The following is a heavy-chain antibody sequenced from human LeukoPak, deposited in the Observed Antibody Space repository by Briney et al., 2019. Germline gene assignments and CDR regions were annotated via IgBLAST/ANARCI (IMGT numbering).Heavy chain of an antibody. CDR2: IKQDGSEK. D-gene: IGHD6-19*01. J-gene: IGHJ4*02. V-gene: IGHV3-7*01. CDR1: GFTFSSYW. Sequence: GGSLRPSCAASGFTFSSYWMSWVRQAPGKGLEWVANIKQDGSEKYYVDSVKGGFTISRDNAKNSLYLQMNSLRAEDTAVYYCARGSSGWYRAYYFDYWGQGTLVTVSS. CDR3: ARGSSGWYRAYYFDY.